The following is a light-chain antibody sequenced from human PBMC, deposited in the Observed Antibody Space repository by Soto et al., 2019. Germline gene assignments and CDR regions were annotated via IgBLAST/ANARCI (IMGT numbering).Light chain of an antibody. CDR3: QQYNNWPPYT. CDR2: GAS. V-gene: IGKV3-15*01. CDR1: QSISSY. J-gene: IGKJ2*01. Sequence: EIAMTQSPATLSVSPGERATLSCRASQSISSYLAWYQQKPGQAPRLLIYGASTRATGIPARFTGSGSETEFTLTISSLQSEDSAVYYCQQYNNWPPYTFGQGTKLEIK.